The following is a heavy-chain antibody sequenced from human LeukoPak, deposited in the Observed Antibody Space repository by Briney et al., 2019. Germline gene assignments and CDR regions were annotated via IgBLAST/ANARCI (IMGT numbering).Heavy chain of an antibody. V-gene: IGHV5-51*01. CDR2: IYPGDSDT. Sequence: GASLKISFQGSGYRFTSYWIGWVRPMPGKGLGWKGIIYPGDSDTRYSPSFQGQVTISADNSISTAYLQWSSLKASDTAMYYCARPGDYYDSSGYYQNAFDYWGQGTLVTVSS. CDR1: GYRFTSYW. J-gene: IGHJ4*02. CDR3: ARPGDYYDSSGYYQNAFDY. D-gene: IGHD3-22*01.